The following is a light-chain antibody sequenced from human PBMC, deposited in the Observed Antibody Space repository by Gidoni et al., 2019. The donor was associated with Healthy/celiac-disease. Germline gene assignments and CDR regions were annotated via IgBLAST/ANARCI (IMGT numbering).Light chain of an antibody. CDR2: DAS. J-gene: IGKJ4*01. Sequence: EIVLTQSQATLSLSPGERATLSCRASQSVSSYLAWYQQKPGQAPRLLSYDASNRATGIPARFGGSGSGTDFTLTISSLEPEDFAVYYCQQRSTFGGGTKVEIK. V-gene: IGKV3-11*01. CDR3: QQRST. CDR1: QSVSSY.